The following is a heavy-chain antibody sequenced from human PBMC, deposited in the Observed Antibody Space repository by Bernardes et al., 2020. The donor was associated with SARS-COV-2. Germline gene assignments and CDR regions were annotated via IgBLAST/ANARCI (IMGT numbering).Heavy chain of an antibody. CDR2: VSGQNGNT. Sequence: ASVKVSCNSSGYTFMHYGFSWVRLAPGLGLEWMGWVSGQNGNTNYAQKFQGRVTMTRDTSTSTVFMELRSLRSDDTAVYYCARATYDWGSNPVGYAFDLWGQGTGVTVSS. J-gene: IGHJ3*01. D-gene: IGHD3-9*01. V-gene: IGHV1-18*04. CDR3: ARATYDWGSNPVGYAFDL. CDR1: GYTFMHYG.